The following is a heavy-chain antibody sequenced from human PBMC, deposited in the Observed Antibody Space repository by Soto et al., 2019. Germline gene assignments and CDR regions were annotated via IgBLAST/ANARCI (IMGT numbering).Heavy chain of an antibody. V-gene: IGHV1-18*01. CDR2: ISGYNGNT. J-gene: IGHJ4*02. CDR1: GYTFTNFG. Sequence: ASVKVSCKASGYTFTNFGINWVRQAPGQGLEWMGWISGYNGNTKYAQKFQGRVTMTTDTSTSTAYMELRSLSSDDTALYYCARDGIAARPTPDYWGQGTPVTVSS. CDR3: ARDGIAARPTPDY. D-gene: IGHD6-6*01.